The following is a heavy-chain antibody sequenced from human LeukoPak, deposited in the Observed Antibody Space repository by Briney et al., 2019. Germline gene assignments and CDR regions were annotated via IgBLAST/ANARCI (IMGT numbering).Heavy chain of an antibody. CDR3: ARSGSPYYYDSSGYYKPDAFDI. Sequence: SETLSLTCTVSRSSISSYYWSWIRQPPGKGLEWIGYIYYSGSTNYNPSLKSRVTISVDTSKNQFSLKLSSVTAADTAVYYCARSGSPYYYDSSGYYKPDAFDIWGQGTMVTVSS. D-gene: IGHD3-22*01. CDR2: IYYSGST. CDR1: RSSISSYY. J-gene: IGHJ3*02. V-gene: IGHV4-59*01.